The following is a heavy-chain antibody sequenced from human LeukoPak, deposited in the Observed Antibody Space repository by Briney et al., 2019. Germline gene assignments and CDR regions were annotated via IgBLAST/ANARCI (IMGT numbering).Heavy chain of an antibody. Sequence: PSETLSLTCTVSGGSISSYYWSWIRQPAGKGLEWTGRIYTSGSTNYNPSLKSRVTMSVDTSKNQFSLKLSSVTAADTAVYYCARGYYDFWSGNNWFDPWGQGTLVTVSS. V-gene: IGHV4-4*07. CDR2: IYTSGST. CDR1: GGSISSYY. CDR3: ARGYYDFWSGNNWFDP. J-gene: IGHJ5*02. D-gene: IGHD3-3*01.